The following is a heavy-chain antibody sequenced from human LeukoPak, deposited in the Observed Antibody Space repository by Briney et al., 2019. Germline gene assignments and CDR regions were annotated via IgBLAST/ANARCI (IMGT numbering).Heavy chain of an antibody. Sequence: ASVKVSCKASGYTFTSYYMHWVRQAPGQGLEWMGIINPSGRSTSYAQKFQGRVTMTRDTSISTAYMELSRLRSDDTAVYYCARDREDDFWSGSHFDYWGQGTLVTVSS. D-gene: IGHD3-3*01. CDR3: ARDREDDFWSGSHFDY. CDR1: GYTFTSYY. J-gene: IGHJ4*02. CDR2: INPSGRST. V-gene: IGHV1-46*01.